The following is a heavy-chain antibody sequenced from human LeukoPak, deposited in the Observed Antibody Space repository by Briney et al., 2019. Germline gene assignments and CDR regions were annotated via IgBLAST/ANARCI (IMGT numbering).Heavy chain of an antibody. CDR1: GFAFSTDA. CDR2: ISPSGGRT. CDR3: AREQSGTRGWYTVDY. J-gene: IGHJ4*02. V-gene: IGHV3-23*01. Sequence: PGGSLRLSCVASGFAFSTDAMHWVRQAPGKGLEWVSGISPSGGRTYYANSVRGRFTISRDNSKDTVYLQINGLRVEDTAVYYCAREQSGTRGWYTVDYWGQGTLVTVSS. D-gene: IGHD6-19*01.